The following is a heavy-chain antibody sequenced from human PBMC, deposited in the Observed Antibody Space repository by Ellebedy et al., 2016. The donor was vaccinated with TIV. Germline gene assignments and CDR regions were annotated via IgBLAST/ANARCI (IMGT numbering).Heavy chain of an antibody. CDR1: GFTFSSYA. D-gene: IGHD6-6*01. V-gene: IGHV3-30-3*01. Sequence: GGSLRLSXAASGFTFSSYAMHWVRQAPGKGLEWVAVISYDGSNKYYADSVKGRFTISRDNSKNTLYLQMNSLRAEDTAVYYCARDLYAYSSSSAYYYYGMDVWGQGTTVTVSS. CDR3: ARDLYAYSSSSAYYYYGMDV. J-gene: IGHJ6*02. CDR2: ISYDGSNK.